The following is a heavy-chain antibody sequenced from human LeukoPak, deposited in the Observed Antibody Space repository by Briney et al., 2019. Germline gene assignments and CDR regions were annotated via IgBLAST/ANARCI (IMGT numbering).Heavy chain of an antibody. CDR3: ARTNMVRGVIIGRATYYVDV. D-gene: IGHD3-10*01. Sequence: GESLKISCKGSGYSFTSYWIGWVRQMPGKGLEWMGIIYPGDSDTRYSPSFQGQVTISADKSISTAYLQWSSLKASDTAMYYCARTNMVRGVIIGRATYYVDVWGKGTTVTVSS. V-gene: IGHV5-51*01. CDR1: GYSFTSYW. CDR2: IYPGDSDT. J-gene: IGHJ6*03.